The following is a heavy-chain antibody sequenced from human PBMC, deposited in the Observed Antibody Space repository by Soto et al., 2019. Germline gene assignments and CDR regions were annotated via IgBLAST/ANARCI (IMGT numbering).Heavy chain of an antibody. V-gene: IGHV1-69*12. CDR1: GGTFSNHA. CDR2: IIPIFTTT. Sequence: QVHLVQSGAEVKKPGSSVKVSCKAPGGTFSNHAINWVRQAPGQGLEWMGRIIPIFTTTKYAQKFQGRVSMTDDESTTTAYMELSSLKHDDTAVYYCAREVAADGTFREDVFDIWGQGTLVTVSS. J-gene: IGHJ3*02. D-gene: IGHD6-13*01. CDR3: AREVAADGTFREDVFDI.